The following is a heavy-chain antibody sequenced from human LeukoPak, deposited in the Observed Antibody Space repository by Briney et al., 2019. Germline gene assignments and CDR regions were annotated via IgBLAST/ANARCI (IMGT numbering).Heavy chain of an antibody. Sequence: ASVKVSCKASGGTFISYAISWVRQAPGQGLEWMGGIIPIFGTANYAQKFQGRVTITADESTSTAYMELSSLRSEDTAVYYCARVPTYYYDSSGYGTWYNWFDPWGQGTLVTVSS. D-gene: IGHD3-22*01. J-gene: IGHJ5*02. CDR3: ARVPTYYYDSSGYGTWYNWFDP. V-gene: IGHV1-69*13. CDR1: GGTFISYA. CDR2: IIPIFGTA.